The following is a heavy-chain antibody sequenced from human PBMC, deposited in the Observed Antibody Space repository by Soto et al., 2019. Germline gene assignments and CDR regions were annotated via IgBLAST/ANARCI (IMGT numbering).Heavy chain of an antibody. Sequence: GGSLRLSCAASGFTFSSYAMSWVRQAPGKGLEWVSAISGSGGSTYYADSVKGRFTISRDNSKNTLYLQMNSLRAEDTAVYYCAKDRSTMVRGVIIPFFFDYWGQGTLVTAPQ. J-gene: IGHJ4*02. D-gene: IGHD3-10*01. V-gene: IGHV3-23*01. CDR3: AKDRSTMVRGVIIPFFFDY. CDR2: ISGSGGST. CDR1: GFTFSSYA.